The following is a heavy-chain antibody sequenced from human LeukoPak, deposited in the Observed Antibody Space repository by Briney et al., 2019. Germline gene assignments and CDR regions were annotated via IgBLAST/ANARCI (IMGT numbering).Heavy chain of an antibody. CDR2: ISGSGGST. CDR3: AKAGEYYYMDV. V-gene: IGHV3-23*01. CDR1: GFTFSSYA. J-gene: IGHJ6*03. Sequence: GESLKISCAASGFTFSSYAMSWVRQAPGKGLEWVSAISGSGGSTYYADSVKGRFTISRDNSKNTLYLQMNSLRAEDTAVYYCAKAGEYYYMDVWGKGTTVTVSS.